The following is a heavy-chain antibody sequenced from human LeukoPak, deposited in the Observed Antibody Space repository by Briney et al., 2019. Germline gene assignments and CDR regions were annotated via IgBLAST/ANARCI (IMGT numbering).Heavy chain of an antibody. CDR1: GYSFSNYW. CDR3: ARQGYNSTWDRYLAY. V-gene: IGHV5-51*01. J-gene: IGHJ4*02. D-gene: IGHD6-13*01. Sequence: VESLMISCQGSGYSFSNYWIGWVRQMPGKGLEWMGVSYPCDSDIRYSPSFQGQVTISADKSISTAYLQWSSLQASDTAMYYCARQGYNSTWDRYLAYWGQGTQVTVSS. CDR2: SYPCDSDI.